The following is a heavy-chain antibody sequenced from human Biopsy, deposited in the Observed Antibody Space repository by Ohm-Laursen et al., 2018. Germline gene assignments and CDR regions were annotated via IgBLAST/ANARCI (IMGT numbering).Heavy chain of an antibody. CDR1: GGSISSSTTYY. CDR3: ARHPTGFWFDP. J-gene: IGHJ5*02. CDR2: IYNTETT. V-gene: IGHV4-39*01. Sequence: SDTLSLTCAVSGGSISSSTTYYWAWLRRPPGKGLEWIGSIYNTETTFYNPSLKSRVTISFDTSTNQFSLKVSSVTAADTALYFCARHPTGFWFDPWGHGTLVTVSS.